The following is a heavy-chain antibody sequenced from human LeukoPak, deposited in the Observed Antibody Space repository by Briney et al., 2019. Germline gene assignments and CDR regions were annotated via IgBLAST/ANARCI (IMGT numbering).Heavy chain of an antibody. Sequence: GGSLRLSCAASGFTFGSYGMHWVRQAPGKGLEWVAVISYDGSNKYYADSVKGRFTISRDNSKNTLYLQMNSLRAEDTAVYYCAKDRGITYYDFSDYWGQGTLVTVSS. J-gene: IGHJ4*02. CDR2: ISYDGSNK. CDR3: AKDRGITYYDFSDY. D-gene: IGHD3-3*01. CDR1: GFTFGSYG. V-gene: IGHV3-30*18.